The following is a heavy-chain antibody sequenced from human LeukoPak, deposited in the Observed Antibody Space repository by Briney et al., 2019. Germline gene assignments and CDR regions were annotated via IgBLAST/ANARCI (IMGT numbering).Heavy chain of an antibody. V-gene: IGHV3-7*01. CDR2: IKQDGSEK. J-gene: IGHJ4*02. D-gene: IGHD3-10*01. CDR1: GFTFSNYW. CDR3: AREGESYPDLDY. Sequence: GGSLRLSCAGSGFTFSNYWMSWVRQAPGKRLEWVANIKQDGSEKYYVDSVYGRFTISRDNAKNSLYLQMNSLRAEDTAVYYCAREGESYPDLDYWGQGTLVTVSS.